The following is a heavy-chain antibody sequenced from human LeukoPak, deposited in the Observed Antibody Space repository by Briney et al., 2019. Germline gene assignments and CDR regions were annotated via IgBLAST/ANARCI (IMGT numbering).Heavy chain of an antibody. Sequence: GASVKVSCKASGYTFTGYYMHWVRQAPGQGLEWMGWINPNSGGTNYAQKFQGRVTMTRDTSISTAYMELSRLRSDDTAVYYCARDYYDSSGYYLRGVVDYWGQGTLVTVSS. V-gene: IGHV1-2*02. D-gene: IGHD3-22*01. CDR3: ARDYYDSSGYYLRGVVDY. J-gene: IGHJ4*02. CDR2: INPNSGGT. CDR1: GYTFTGYY.